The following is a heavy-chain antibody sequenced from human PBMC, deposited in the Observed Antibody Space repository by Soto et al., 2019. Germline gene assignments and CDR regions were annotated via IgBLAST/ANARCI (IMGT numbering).Heavy chain of an antibody. CDR3: ATWQGSVWASYQPRFEY. CDR2: IIPILGIA. Sequence: QVQLVQSGAEVKKPGSSVKVSCKASGGTFSSYTINWVRQAPGQGLEWMGRIIPILGIAHYAQKFQGRVTIPAATSTSAAYMELSSLRAEDAAVYYCATWQGSVWASYQPRFEYWGQGTLVTVSS. J-gene: IGHJ4*02. CDR1: GGTFSSYT. D-gene: IGHD3-16*02. V-gene: IGHV1-69*02.